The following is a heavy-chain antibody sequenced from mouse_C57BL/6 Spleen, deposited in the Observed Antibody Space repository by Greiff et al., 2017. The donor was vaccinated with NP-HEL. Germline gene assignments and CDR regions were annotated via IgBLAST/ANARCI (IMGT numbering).Heavy chain of an antibody. D-gene: IGHD2-3*01. Sequence: VKLMESGAELVRPGASVTLSCKASGYTFTDYEMHWVKQTPVHGLEWIGAIDPETGGTAYNQKFKGKAILTADKSSSTAYMELRSLTSEDSAVYYCTRGYYLFAYWGQGTLVTVSA. CDR1: GYTFTDYE. J-gene: IGHJ3*01. V-gene: IGHV1-15*01. CDR2: IDPETGGT. CDR3: TRGYYLFAY.